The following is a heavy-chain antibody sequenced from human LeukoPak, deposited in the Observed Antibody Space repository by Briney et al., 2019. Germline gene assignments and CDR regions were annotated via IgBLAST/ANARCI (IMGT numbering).Heavy chain of an antibody. D-gene: IGHD1-26*01. CDR3: AMNGIVGAAGAFDI. CDR2: IIPISGTA. V-gene: IGHV1-69*05. J-gene: IGHJ3*02. Sequence: SVKVSCKASGGTFSSYAISWVRQAPGQGLEWMGGIIPISGTANYAQKFQGRVTITTDESASTAYMELSSLRSEDTAVYYCAMNGIVGAAGAFDIWGQGTMVTVSS. CDR1: GGTFSSYA.